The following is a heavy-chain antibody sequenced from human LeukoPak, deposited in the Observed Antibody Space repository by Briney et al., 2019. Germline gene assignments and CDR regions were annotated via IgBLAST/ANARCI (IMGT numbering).Heavy chain of an antibody. D-gene: IGHD3-22*01. V-gene: IGHV1-18*01. CDR2: ISAYNCNT. CDR1: GYTFTSYG. J-gene: IGHJ6*02. CDR3: ARDARYDSSRYFTLDYYYYGMDV. Sequence: ASVKVSCKASGYTFTSYGISWVRQAPGQGLEWMGWISAYNCNTNYAQKLQGRVTMTTDTSTSTAYMELRSLRSDDTAVYYCARDARYDSSRYFTLDYYYYGMDVWGQGTTVTVSS.